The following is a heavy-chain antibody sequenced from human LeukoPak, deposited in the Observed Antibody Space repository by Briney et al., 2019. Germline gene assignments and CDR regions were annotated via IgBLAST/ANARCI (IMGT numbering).Heavy chain of an antibody. V-gene: IGHV4-39*02. Sequence: SETLSLTCTVSGASITSDNYYWGWIRQPPGKGLEWVGAKYYSGSTFASPSLGSRVSIFVDRSKNLFSLKLTSVTAADTAVYYCASLPGRNYFYFDNWGQGTLVTVSP. CDR2: KYYSGST. J-gene: IGHJ4*02. CDR1: GASITSDNYY. CDR3: ASLPGRNYFYFDN. D-gene: IGHD3-10*01.